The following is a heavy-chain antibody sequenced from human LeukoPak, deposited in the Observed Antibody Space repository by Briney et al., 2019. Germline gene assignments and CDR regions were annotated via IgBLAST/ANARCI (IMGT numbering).Heavy chain of an antibody. CDR3: ARGYDVGATEIDH. CDR2: ISAYDGNT. CDR1: GSTFTTYG. Sequence: GASVTVSCKASGSTFTTYGISWVRQAPGQGLEWMGWISAYDGNTNYAQKVQGRVTMTTDTSTSTAYMELRSLRSDDTAVYYCARGYDVGATEIDHWGRGTLVTVSS. D-gene: IGHD1-26*01. J-gene: IGHJ4*02. V-gene: IGHV1-18*01.